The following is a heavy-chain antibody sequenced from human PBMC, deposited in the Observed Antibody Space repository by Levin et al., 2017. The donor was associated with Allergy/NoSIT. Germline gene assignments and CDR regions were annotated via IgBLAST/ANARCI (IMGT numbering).Heavy chain of an antibody. V-gene: IGHV2-70*01. CDR2: IDWDDDI. Sequence: SGPTLVKPTQTVTLTCTFSGFSLSTSGMSVSWIRQPPGKALEWLAIIDWDDDIYYSASLKTRLTISKGTSKNQVVLTMTNMDPVDTATYYCARSSTTVSTPDFDSWGLGTLVTVSS. CDR3: ARSSTTVSTPDFDS. D-gene: IGHD4-17*01. J-gene: IGHJ4*02. CDR1: GFSLSTSGMS.